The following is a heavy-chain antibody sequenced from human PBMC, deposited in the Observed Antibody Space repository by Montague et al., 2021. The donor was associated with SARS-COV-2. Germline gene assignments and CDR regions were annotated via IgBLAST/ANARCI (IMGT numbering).Heavy chain of an antibody. V-gene: IGHV4-59*11. Sequence: SETLSLTCSVPVSSIYGPHWNWIRQHPRQGLEWFGYMKSSGSTNYKPSLKSRVTISVDTSKKQVSLKMISVTAADTAVYYCARDLGDRDGGFDYWGQGTLVTVSS. J-gene: IGHJ4*02. CDR1: VSSIYGPH. CDR3: ARDLGDRDGGFDY. D-gene: IGHD3-16*01. CDR2: MKSSGST.